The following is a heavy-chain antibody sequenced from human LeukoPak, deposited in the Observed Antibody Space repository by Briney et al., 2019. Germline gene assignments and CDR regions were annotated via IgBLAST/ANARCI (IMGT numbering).Heavy chain of an antibody. CDR2: INPSGGST. V-gene: IGHV1-46*01. J-gene: IGHJ4*02. CDR1: GYTFTSYY. CDR3: ARDYLGYSSSSYFDY. Sequence: ASVKVSCKASGYTFTSYYMHWVRQAPGQGLEWTGIINPSGGSTSYAQKFQGRVTMTRDTSTGTVYMELSSLRSEDTAVYYCARDYLGYSSSSYFDYWGQGTLVTVSS. D-gene: IGHD6-6*01.